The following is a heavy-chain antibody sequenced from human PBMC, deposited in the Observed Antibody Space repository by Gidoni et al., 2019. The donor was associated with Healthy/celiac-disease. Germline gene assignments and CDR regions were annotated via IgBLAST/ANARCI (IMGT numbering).Heavy chain of an antibody. CDR2: IYSGGST. J-gene: IGHJ6*03. V-gene: IGHV3-53*01. Sequence: EVQLVESGGGLIQPGGSLRLSCAASGFTVSSNYMSWVRQAPGKGLEWVSVIYSGGSTYYADSVKGRFTISRDNSKNTLYLQMSSLRAEDTAVYYCARDLLLMTTVTKKNDYYYMDVWGKGTTVTVSS. D-gene: IGHD4-17*01. CDR1: GFTVSSNY. CDR3: ARDLLLMTTVTKKNDYYYMDV.